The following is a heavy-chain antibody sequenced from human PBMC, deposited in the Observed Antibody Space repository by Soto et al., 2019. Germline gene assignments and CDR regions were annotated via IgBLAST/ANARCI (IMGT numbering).Heavy chain of an antibody. D-gene: IGHD4-17*01. J-gene: IGHJ6*03. CDR3: ARLYGDYVSGYYYYYYMDV. V-gene: IGHV4-39*01. CDR1: GGSISSSSYY. Sequence: SETLSLTCTVSGGSISSSSYYWGWIRQPPGKGLEWIGSIYYSGSTYYNPSLKSRVTISVDTSKNQFSLKLSSVTAADTAVYYCARLYGDYVSGYYYYYYMDVWGKGTTVTVSS. CDR2: IYYSGST.